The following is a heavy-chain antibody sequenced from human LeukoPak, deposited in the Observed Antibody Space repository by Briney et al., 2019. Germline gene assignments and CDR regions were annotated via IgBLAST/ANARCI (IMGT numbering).Heavy chain of an antibody. CDR1: GYTFTHYY. CDR3: ATVRKYSSSWYKSYYYYMDV. CDR2: VDPEDGET. D-gene: IGHD6-13*01. V-gene: IGHV1-69-2*01. J-gene: IGHJ6*03. Sequence: ASVKVSCKVSGYTFTHYYMNWVPQAPGKGLEWMGLVDPEDGETIYAEKFQGRVTITEDTSTDTAYMELSSLRSEDAAVYYCATVRKYSSSWYKSYYYYMDVWGKGTTVTVYS.